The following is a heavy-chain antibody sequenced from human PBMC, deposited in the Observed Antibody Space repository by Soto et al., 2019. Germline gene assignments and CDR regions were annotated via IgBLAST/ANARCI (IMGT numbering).Heavy chain of an antibody. CDR1: GVTFGEYA. Sequence: GGSLRLSCTASGVTFGEYAMSWVRLAPGKGLEWVGFIRSKAYGETTEYAASVKGRFTISRDDSKSIAYLQMNSLKTEDTALYYCTRGEGSGQGAFDIWGQGTMVTVSS. V-gene: IGHV3-49*04. CDR2: IRSKAYGETT. J-gene: IGHJ3*02. CDR3: TRGEGSGQGAFDI.